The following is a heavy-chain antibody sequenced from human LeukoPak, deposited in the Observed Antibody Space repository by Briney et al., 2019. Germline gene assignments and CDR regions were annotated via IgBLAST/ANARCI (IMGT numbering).Heavy chain of an antibody. CDR1: GYTFTGYY. J-gene: IGHJ3*02. D-gene: IGHD3-3*01. CDR2: INPNSGGT. Sequence: ASVKVSCKASGYTFTGYYMHWVRQAPGQGLEWMGWINPNSGGTNYAQKFQGRVTMTRDTSISTAYMELNRLRSDDTAVYYCARDFADYDFWSGYPTEDDAFDIWGQGTMVTVSS. CDR3: ARDFADYDFWSGYPTEDDAFDI. V-gene: IGHV1-2*02.